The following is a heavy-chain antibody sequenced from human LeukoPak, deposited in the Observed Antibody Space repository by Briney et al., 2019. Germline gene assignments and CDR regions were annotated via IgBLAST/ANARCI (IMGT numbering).Heavy chain of an antibody. CDR2: INHSGST. V-gene: IGHV4-34*01. Sequence: SGTLSLTCAVYGGSFSGYYWSWIRQPPGKGLEWIGEINHSGSTNYNPSLKSRVTISVDTSKNQFSLKLSSVTAADTAVYYCARMGTTFDYWGQGTLVTVSS. D-gene: IGHD1-1*01. CDR3: ARMGTTFDY. CDR1: GGSFSGYY. J-gene: IGHJ4*02.